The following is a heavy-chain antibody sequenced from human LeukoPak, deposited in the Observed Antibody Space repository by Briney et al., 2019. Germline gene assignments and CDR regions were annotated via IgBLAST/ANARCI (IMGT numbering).Heavy chain of an antibody. CDR1: GGSISSYY. Sequence: SETLSLTCTVSGGSISSYYWGWIRQPPGKGLEWIGYIYYSGSTNYNPSLKSRVTISVDTSKNQFSLKLSSVTAADTAVYYCARVLRYFDWLIDYWGQGTLVTVSS. D-gene: IGHD3-9*01. V-gene: IGHV4-59*08. CDR2: IYYSGST. J-gene: IGHJ4*02. CDR3: ARVLRYFDWLIDY.